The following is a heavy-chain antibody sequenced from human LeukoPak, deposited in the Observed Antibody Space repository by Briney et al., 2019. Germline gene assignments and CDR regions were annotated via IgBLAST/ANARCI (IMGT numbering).Heavy chain of an antibody. J-gene: IGHJ4*02. Sequence: PGGSLRLSCAASGFTFSDYYMSWIRQAPGKGLEWVSYISSSGSTIYYADSVKGRFTISRDNAKNSLYLQMNSLRAEGTAVYYCARSLSYYYDSSGYYYYWGQGTLVTVSS. D-gene: IGHD3-22*01. CDR1: GFTFSDYY. CDR2: ISSSGSTI. V-gene: IGHV3-11*01. CDR3: ARSLSYYYDSSGYYYY.